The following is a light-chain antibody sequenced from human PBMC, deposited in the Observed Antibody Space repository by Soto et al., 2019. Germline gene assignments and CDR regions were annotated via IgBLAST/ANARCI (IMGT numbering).Light chain of an antibody. J-gene: IGKJ1*01. CDR2: GAS. CDR1: QSVSSNY. CDR3: QQYANSPPT. Sequence: EIVLTQSPGTLSLSPGERATLSCRASQSVSSNYLAWYQQKPGQAPRLLIYGASTRATGIPDRFSGSGSGTDFTLTISRLEPEDFAVYYCQQYANSPPTCGQGTKV. V-gene: IGKV3-20*01.